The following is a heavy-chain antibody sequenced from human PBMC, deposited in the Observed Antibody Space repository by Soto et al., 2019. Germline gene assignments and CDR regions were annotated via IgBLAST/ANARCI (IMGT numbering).Heavy chain of an antibody. Sequence: EVQLVESGGGLVKPGGSLRLSCAASGFTFSNAWMSWVRQAPGKGLEWVGRIKSKTDGGTTDYAAPVKGRFTISRDDSKNTLYLQMNSLKTEDTAVYYCTTDLEYVDIVVVPAGDAFDIWGQGTLVTVSS. D-gene: IGHD2-2*03. CDR3: TTDLEYVDIVVVPAGDAFDI. J-gene: IGHJ3*02. CDR1: GFTFSNAW. V-gene: IGHV3-15*01. CDR2: IKSKTDGGTT.